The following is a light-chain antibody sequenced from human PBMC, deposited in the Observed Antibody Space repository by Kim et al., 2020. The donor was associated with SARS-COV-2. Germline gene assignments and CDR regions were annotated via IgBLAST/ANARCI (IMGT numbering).Light chain of an antibody. CDR2: RAS. J-gene: IGKJ1*01. V-gene: IGKV1-5*03. CDR3: QQYDTSFRT. Sequence: ATVGDRVTITCRASQSISSWLAWYQQKPGKAPKLLIYRASTLESGVPLRFIGSGSGTEFTLTISSLQPDDFETYYCQQYDTSFRTFGQGTKVEIK. CDR1: QSISSW.